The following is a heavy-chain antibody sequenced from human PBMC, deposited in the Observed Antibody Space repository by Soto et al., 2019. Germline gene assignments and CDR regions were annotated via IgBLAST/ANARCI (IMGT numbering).Heavy chain of an antibody. CDR3: ARPKWTSGWPLGYFDL. CDR1: GFTFSTYI. V-gene: IGHV3-30*09. Sequence: QAQLVESGGGVVQPGRSLRLSCAASGFTFSTYIMHWVRQAPGKGLDWVALISYDENNKYYADSVKGRFAVSRDNSRNPLSLQVTALGPEDTGVYYCARPKWTSGWPLGYFDLWGHGPLVPVSS. CDR2: ISYDENNK. J-gene: IGHJ2*01. D-gene: IGHD6-19*01.